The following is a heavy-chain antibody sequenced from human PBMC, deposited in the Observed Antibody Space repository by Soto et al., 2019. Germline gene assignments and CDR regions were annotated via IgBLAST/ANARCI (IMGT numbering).Heavy chain of an antibody. Sequence: GGSLRLSCAASGFTFSNTWINWVRQAPGKGLVWVSRINSDGSDTKYVDSVKGRFTISRDNAKNALYLQMNSLRAEDTAVYYCVRGNYGPDYWGQGTLVTVSS. D-gene: IGHD3-16*01. CDR3: VRGNYGPDY. CDR2: INSDGSDT. CDR1: GFTFSNTW. J-gene: IGHJ4*02. V-gene: IGHV3-74*03.